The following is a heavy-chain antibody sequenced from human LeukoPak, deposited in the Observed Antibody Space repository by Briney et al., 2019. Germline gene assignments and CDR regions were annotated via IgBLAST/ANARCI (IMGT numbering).Heavy chain of an antibody. CDR3: ARQDLWFGEFGWFDP. V-gene: IGHV4-39*01. CDR1: GGSISSSSYY. J-gene: IGHJ5*02. Sequence: PSETLSLTCTVSGGSISSSSYYWGWIRQPPGKGLEWIGSIYYSGSTYYNPSLKSRVTISVDTSKDQFSLKLSSVTAADTAVYYCARQDLWFGEFGWFDPWGQGTLVTVSS. CDR2: IYYSGST. D-gene: IGHD3-10*01.